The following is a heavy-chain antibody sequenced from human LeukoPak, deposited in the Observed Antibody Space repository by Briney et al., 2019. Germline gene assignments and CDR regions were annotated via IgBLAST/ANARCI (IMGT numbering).Heavy chain of an antibody. V-gene: IGHV3-74*01. CDR2: INSDGSST. D-gene: IGHD6-6*01. CDR1: GFTFSSYW. CDR3: AHSSSYVYKFDY. Sequence: GGSLRLSCAASGFTFSSYWMHWVRHAPGKGLMWVSRINSDGSSTSYADSVKGRFTISRDNAKNTLYLQMNSLRAEDTAVYYCAHSSSYVYKFDYWGQGTLVTVSS. J-gene: IGHJ4*02.